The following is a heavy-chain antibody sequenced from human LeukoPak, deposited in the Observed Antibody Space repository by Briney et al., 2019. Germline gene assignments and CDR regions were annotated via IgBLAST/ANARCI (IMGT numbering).Heavy chain of an antibody. J-gene: IGHJ3*02. CDR1: GGSISSSSYY. V-gene: IGHV4-39*07. CDR3: ARALGAFDI. CDR2: ISQSGST. Sequence: SETLSLTCTVSGGSISSSSYYWGWIRQPPGKGLEWIGEISQSGSTNYNPSLKSRVNISLDTSENQFSLKLSSVTAADTAVYYCARALGAFDIWGQGTMVTVSS.